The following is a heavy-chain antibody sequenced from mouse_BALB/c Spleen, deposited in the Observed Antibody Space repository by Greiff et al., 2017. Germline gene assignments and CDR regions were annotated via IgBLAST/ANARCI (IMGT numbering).Heavy chain of an antibody. Sequence: QVQLKQSGPGLVAPSQSLSITCTVSGFSLTDYGVSWIRQPPGKGLEWLGVIWGGGSTYYNSALKSRLSISKDNSKSQVFLKMNSLQTDDTAMYYCAKGIYYGNWYFDVWGAGTTVTVSS. V-gene: IGHV2-6-5*01. CDR2: IWGGGST. J-gene: IGHJ1*01. CDR1: GFSLTDYG. CDR3: AKGIYYGNWYFDV. D-gene: IGHD2-1*01.